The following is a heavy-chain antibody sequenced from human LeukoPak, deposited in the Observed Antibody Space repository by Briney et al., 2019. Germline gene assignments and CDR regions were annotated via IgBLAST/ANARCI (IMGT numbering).Heavy chain of an antibody. Sequence: SETLSLTCAVYGGSFSGYYWSWIRQPPGKGLEWIGEINHSGSTNYNPSLKSRVTISVDTSKNQFSLKLSSVTAADTAVYYCARSRMVRGVNRQRHFDYWGQGTLVTVSS. CDR2: INHSGST. D-gene: IGHD3-10*01. J-gene: IGHJ4*02. CDR1: GGSFSGYY. CDR3: ARSRMVRGVNRQRHFDY. V-gene: IGHV4-34*01.